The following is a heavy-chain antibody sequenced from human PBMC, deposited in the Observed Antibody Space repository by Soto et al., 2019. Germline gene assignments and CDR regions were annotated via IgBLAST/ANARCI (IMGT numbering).Heavy chain of an antibody. CDR3: ARSLTGAYWYFEL. D-gene: IGHD7-27*01. CDR2: IFYRGST. V-gene: IGHV4-39*01. J-gene: IGHJ2*01. Sequence: QLQLQESGPGLVKPSETLSLTCTVSGGSISSSSYYCGWIRQSPGKVLEWIGSIFYRGSTYYNPSLKSRVPIAVDTSKNQFSLKLNSATAAETAVSYCARSLTGAYWYFELWGSGTLFTVSS. CDR1: GGSISSSSYY.